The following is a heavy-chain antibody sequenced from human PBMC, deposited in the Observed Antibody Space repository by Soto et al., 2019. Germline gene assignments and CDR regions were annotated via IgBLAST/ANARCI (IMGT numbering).Heavy chain of an antibody. CDR1: GFTFSSYA. V-gene: IGHV3-23*01. J-gene: IGHJ4*02. CDR2: ISGSGGST. D-gene: IGHD2-15*01. Sequence: GGSLRLSCAASGFTFSSYAMSWVRQAPGKGLEWVSAISGSGGSTYYADSVKGRFTISRDNSKNTLYLQMNSLRAEDTAVYYCAKRVVAATARRGYFDYWGQGTLVTVSS. CDR3: AKRVVAATARRGYFDY.